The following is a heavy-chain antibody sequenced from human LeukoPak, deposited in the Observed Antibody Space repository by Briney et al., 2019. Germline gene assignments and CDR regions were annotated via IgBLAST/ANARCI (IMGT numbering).Heavy chain of an antibody. CDR2: IYSGGST. V-gene: IGHV3-66*01. Sequence: GGSPRLSCAASGFTFSSYWMSWVRQAPGKGLEWVSVIYSGGSTYYADSVKGRFTISRDNSKNTLYLQMNSLRAEDTAVYYCARDRGGSFPFGYWGQGTLVTVSS. D-gene: IGHD1-26*01. CDR1: GFTFSSYW. CDR3: ARDRGGSFPFGY. J-gene: IGHJ4*02.